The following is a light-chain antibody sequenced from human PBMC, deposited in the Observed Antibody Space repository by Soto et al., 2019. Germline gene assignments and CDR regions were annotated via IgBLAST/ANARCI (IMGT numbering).Light chain of an antibody. J-gene: IGLJ2*01. V-gene: IGLV2-8*01. CDR2: EVS. CDR1: SSDVGGYNY. Sequence: QSALTQPPSASGSPGQSVTISCTGTSSDVGGYNYVSWYQQHPGKAPKLMIYEVSKRPSGVPDRFSGSKSGNTASLTVSGLQAEDEAYYYCISYVGSNNFVFGGGTKLTVL. CDR3: ISYVGSNNFV.